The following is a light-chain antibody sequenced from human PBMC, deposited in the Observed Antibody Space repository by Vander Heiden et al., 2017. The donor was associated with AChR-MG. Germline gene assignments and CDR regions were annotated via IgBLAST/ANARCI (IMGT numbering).Light chain of an antibody. CDR2: NVD. CDR3: TSYAGSSTLGV. CDR1: STDIGTSNH. V-gene: IGLV2-14*03. J-gene: IGLJ3*02. Sequence: QSALTQPASVSGSPGQSITLSCAGTSTDIGTSNHVSWYHHHPGKAPKLIIFNVDERPSGVSNRFSGSKSGNAATLSISGLQAEDEGDYYCTSYAGSSTLGVFGGGTKLTVL.